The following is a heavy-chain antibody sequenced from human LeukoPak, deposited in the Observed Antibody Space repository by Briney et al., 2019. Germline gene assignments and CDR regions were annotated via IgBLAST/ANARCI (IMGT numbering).Heavy chain of an antibody. Sequence: SETLSLTCTVSGGSISTRSYYWGWIRQPPGKGLEWIGNINDSGDTYYNPSLKSRITISVDTSKNQFSLKMSSVTAADAAMYYCAVGYYYGYSYWGQGTLVTVPS. CDR1: GGSISTRSYY. V-gene: IGHV4-39*01. J-gene: IGHJ4*02. D-gene: IGHD3-10*01. CDR3: AVGYYYGYSY. CDR2: INDSGDT.